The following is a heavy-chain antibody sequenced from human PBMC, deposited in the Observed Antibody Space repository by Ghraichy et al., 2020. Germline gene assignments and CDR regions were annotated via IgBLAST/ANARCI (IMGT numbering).Heavy chain of an antibody. J-gene: IGHJ6*02. D-gene: IGHD3-3*01. CDR1: GYSFTSYW. V-gene: IGHV5-51*01. Sequence: GESLNISCKGSGYSFTSYWIGWVRQMPGKGLEWMGIIYPGDSDTRYSPSFQGQVTISADKSISTAYLQWSSLKASDTAMYYCARSLAPIFYYYYGMDVWGQGTTVTVSS. CDR2: IYPGDSDT. CDR3: ARSLAPIFYYYYGMDV.